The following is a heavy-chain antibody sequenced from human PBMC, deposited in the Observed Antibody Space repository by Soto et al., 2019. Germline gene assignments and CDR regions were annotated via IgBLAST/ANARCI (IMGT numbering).Heavy chain of an antibody. D-gene: IGHD3-10*01. CDR2: ISNSGGTI. Sequence: EVQLLESGGGLVQPGGSLRLSCAASGFSLRNYGMNWVRQAPGKGLEWVSVISNSGGTIKYADSVKGRFTISRDNFQSKVYLELNSLRAEDTAVYYCARLQGDNSGTYGMHVWGQGTTVTVS. CDR1: GFSLRNYG. J-gene: IGHJ6*02. CDR3: ARLQGDNSGTYGMHV. V-gene: IGHV3-23*01.